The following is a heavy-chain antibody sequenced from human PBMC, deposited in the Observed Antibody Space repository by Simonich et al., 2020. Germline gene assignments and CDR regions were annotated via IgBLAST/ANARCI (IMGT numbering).Heavy chain of an antibody. Sequence: EVQLVESGGGLIQPGGSLRLSCAASGFTVSSNYMSWVRQAPGKGLEWVSVIYSGGSTYYADSGKGRFTSSRDNSKNTLYLQINSLRAEDTAVYYCARWTATGYYFDYWGQGTLVTVSS. CDR2: IYSGGST. CDR1: GFTVSSNY. J-gene: IGHJ4*02. D-gene: IGHD1-1*01. V-gene: IGHV3-53*01. CDR3: ARWTATGYYFDY.